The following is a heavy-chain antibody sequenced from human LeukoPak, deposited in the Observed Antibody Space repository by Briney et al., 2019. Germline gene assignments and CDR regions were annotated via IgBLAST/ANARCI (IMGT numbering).Heavy chain of an antibody. Sequence: PSETLSLTCTVSGGSIISYYWNWIRQPPGKGLEWIGYIYYSGSTNYNPSLKRRVTISVNTSKNQFSLKLNSVTAADTAVYYCARLWDSDDAFDIWGQGTMVTVSS. D-gene: IGHD1-26*01. CDR1: GGSIISYY. CDR3: ARLWDSDDAFDI. J-gene: IGHJ3*02. V-gene: IGHV4-59*08. CDR2: IYYSGST.